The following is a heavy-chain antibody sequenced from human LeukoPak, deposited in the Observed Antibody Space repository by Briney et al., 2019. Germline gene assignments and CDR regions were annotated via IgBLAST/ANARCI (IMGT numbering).Heavy chain of an antibody. D-gene: IGHD3-22*01. V-gene: IGHV3-15*01. Sequence: GGSLRLSCAASGFTFSDAWMSWVRQAPGKGLGWVGLIKGKTDGGTTDYAAPVKGRFTISRDDSKNTLYLQMNSLKIEDTAVYYCARYYGDSGSQYYFDYWGQGTLVTVSS. CDR1: GFTFSDAW. J-gene: IGHJ4*02. CDR3: ARYYGDSGSQYYFDY. CDR2: IKGKTDGGTT.